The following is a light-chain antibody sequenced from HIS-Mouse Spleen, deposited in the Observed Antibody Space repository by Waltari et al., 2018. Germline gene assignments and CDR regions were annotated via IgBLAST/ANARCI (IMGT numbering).Light chain of an antibody. V-gene: IGLV2-8*01. CDR1: SRDVGGYNY. CDR3: SSYAGSNNLV. CDR2: EVS. J-gene: IGLJ2*01. Sequence: QSALTQPPSASGSPGQSVTISCPGTSRDVGGYNYVPWYQQHPGKAPKLMIYEVSKRPSGVPDRFSGSKSGNTASLTVSGLQAEDEADYYCSSYAGSNNLVFGGGTKLTVL.